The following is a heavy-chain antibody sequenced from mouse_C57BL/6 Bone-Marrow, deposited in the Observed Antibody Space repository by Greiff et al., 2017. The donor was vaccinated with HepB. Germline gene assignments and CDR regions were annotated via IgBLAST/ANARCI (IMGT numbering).Heavy chain of an antibody. Sequence: EVQGVESGGGLVKPGGSLKLSCAASGFTFSSYAMSWVRQTPEKRLEWVATISDGGSYTYYPDNVKGRFTISRDNAKNNLYLQMSHLKSEDTAMYYCAREEDRYSGDYWGQGTTLTVSS. D-gene: IGHD2-3*01. V-gene: IGHV5-4*01. CDR1: GFTFSSYA. J-gene: IGHJ2*01. CDR3: AREEDRYSGDY. CDR2: ISDGGSYT.